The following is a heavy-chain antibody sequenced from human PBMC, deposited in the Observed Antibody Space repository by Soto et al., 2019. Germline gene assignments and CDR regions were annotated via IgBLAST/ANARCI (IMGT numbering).Heavy chain of an antibody. CDR2: IYYSGST. Sequence: QVLLQESGPGLVKPSETLSLICLVSGGSITTGGYSWSWIRQHPGKGLDWIGNIYYSGSTSYNPSLKSRLTISVATSKNQFSLKLTSVTAADTAVYYCARDAGEQRGLDFWGQGTLVTVSS. J-gene: IGHJ4*02. CDR3: ARDAGEQRGLDF. CDR1: GGSITTGGYS. V-gene: IGHV4-31*03. D-gene: IGHD3-16*01.